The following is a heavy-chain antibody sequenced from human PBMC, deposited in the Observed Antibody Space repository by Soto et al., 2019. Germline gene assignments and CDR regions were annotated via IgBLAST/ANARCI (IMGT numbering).Heavy chain of an antibody. J-gene: IGHJ4*02. CDR3: APSSRTYYFDY. D-gene: IGHD3-16*01. Sequence: QVQLVESGGGVVQPGRSLRLSCAASGFTFSSYAMHWVRQAPGKGLEWVAVISYDGSNKYYADSVKGRFTISRDNSKNPLYLQMNSLRAEDTAVYYCAPSSRTYYFDYWGQGTLVTVSS. V-gene: IGHV3-30-3*01. CDR2: ISYDGSNK. CDR1: GFTFSSYA.